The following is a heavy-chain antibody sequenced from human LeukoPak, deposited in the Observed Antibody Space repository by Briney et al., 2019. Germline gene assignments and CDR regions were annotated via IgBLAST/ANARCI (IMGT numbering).Heavy chain of an antibody. CDR1: GYIFSDYY. CDR3: ARDPHGMDV. CDR2: INPKSGAA. Sequence: ASVKVSCKASGYIFSDYYMHWVRQAPGQGLEWLGWINPKSGAADYAQQFRGRVTMTRDTSINTDYMEMKRVTSDDTAVYYCARDPHGMDVWGQGTTVTVSS. J-gene: IGHJ6*02. V-gene: IGHV1-2*02.